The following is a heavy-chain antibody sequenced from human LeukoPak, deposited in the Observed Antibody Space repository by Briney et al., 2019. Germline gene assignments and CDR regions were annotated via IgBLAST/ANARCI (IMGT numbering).Heavy chain of an antibody. D-gene: IGHD6-13*01. CDR2: ISGDGGST. CDR3: AKDVISDKIAAAGTGDY. J-gene: IGHJ4*02. CDR1: GFTFDDYA. V-gene: IGHV3-43*02. Sequence: GGSLRLSCAASGFTFDDYAMHWVGQAPGKGLDWVSLISGDGGSTHYADSVKGPFTISRDNSKNSLYLQMNSLRTEDTTLYYCAKDVISDKIAAAGTGDYWGQGTLVTVSS.